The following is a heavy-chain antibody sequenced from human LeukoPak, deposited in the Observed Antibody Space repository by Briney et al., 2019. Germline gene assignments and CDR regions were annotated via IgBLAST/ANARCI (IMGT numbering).Heavy chain of an antibody. V-gene: IGHV3-48*04. CDR1: GFSVSNNY. J-gene: IGHJ4*02. D-gene: IGHD2-2*02. CDR3: ARVDCSSTSCYTFDY. Sequence: GGSLRLSCAASGFSVSNNYMNWVRQSPGKGLEWVSYISSSSSTIYYADSVKGRFTISRDNAKNSLYLQMNSLRAEDTAVYYCARVDCSSTSCYTFDYWGQGTLVTVSS. CDR2: ISSSSSTI.